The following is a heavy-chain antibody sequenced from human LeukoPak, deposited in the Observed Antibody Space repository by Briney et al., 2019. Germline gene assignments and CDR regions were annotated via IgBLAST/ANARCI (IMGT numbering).Heavy chain of an antibody. CDR2: IRYDGSNK. Sequence: PGGSLRLSCAASAFTFSRYWMSWVRQAPGKGLEWVAFIRYDGSNKYYADSVKGRFTISRDNSKNTLYLQMNSLRAEDTAVYYCAKDQGITMVRGVIHFDYWGQGTLVTVSS. CDR3: AKDQGITMVRGVIHFDY. V-gene: IGHV3-30*02. J-gene: IGHJ4*02. D-gene: IGHD3-10*01. CDR1: AFTFSRYW.